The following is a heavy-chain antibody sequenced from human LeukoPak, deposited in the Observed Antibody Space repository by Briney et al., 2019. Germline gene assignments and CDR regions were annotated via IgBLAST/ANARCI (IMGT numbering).Heavy chain of an antibody. D-gene: IGHD5-18*01. J-gene: IGHJ4*02. CDR2: INHSGGT. V-gene: IGHV4-34*01. CDR3: ARHGYSYGYFDY. CDR1: GGSFSDYS. Sequence: SETLSLTCAVYGGSFSDYSWTWIRQPPGKGLEWIGEINHSGGTNHNPSLMSRVIMSVDTSKNQFSLKVSSVTAADTAVYYCARHGYSYGYFDYWGQGTLVTVSS.